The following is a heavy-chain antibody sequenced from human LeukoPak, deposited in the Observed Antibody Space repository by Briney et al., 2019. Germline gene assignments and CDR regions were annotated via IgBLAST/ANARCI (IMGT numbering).Heavy chain of an antibody. D-gene: IGHD6-13*01. CDR2: ISGSGGST. Sequence: GGSLRLSCAASGFTFSSYAMSWVRQAPGKGLEWVSAISGSGGSTYYADSVKGRFTISRDNSKNTLYLQMNSLRAEDTAIYYCAKRGGSSWYGDFDYWGQGTLVTVSS. V-gene: IGHV3-23*01. CDR1: GFTFSSYA. CDR3: AKRGGSSWYGDFDY. J-gene: IGHJ4*02.